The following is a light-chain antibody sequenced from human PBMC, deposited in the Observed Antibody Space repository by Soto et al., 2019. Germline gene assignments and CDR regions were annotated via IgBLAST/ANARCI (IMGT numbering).Light chain of an antibody. Sequence: DIQMTQSPSTLSASVGDRVTITCRASQSIGSWLAWYQQKPGKAPKLLIYKASSLQTGVPSRFSGSGFGTEFTLTISSLQPDDFATYYCQHYNSYSEAFGQGTKVDIK. CDR3: QHYNSYSEA. CDR2: KAS. J-gene: IGKJ1*01. CDR1: QSIGSW. V-gene: IGKV1-5*03.